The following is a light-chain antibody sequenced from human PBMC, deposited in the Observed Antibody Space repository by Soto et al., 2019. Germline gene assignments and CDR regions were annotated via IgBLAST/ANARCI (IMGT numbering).Light chain of an antibody. J-gene: IGKJ3*01. CDR1: QSISSY. Sequence: EIVLTQSPATLSLSPGARATLSCRASQSISSYLAWYQQKPDQAPRLLIYDASNRAPGIPARFSGSGSGTDFTLNISSLAPEDFAVYYCHQRSTWPFTFGPGTKVDIK. CDR2: DAS. CDR3: HQRSTWPFT. V-gene: IGKV3-11*01.